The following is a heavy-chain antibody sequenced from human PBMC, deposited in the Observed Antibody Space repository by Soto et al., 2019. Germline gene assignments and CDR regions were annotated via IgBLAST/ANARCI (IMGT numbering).Heavy chain of an antibody. CDR3: ARHRRSPAEYYFDS. CDR1: GFTLSSYS. D-gene: IGHD1-26*01. CDR2: ISSSSSYI. J-gene: IGHJ4*02. Sequence: EVQLVESGGGLVKPGGSLRLSCVASGFTLSSYSMNWVRQAPGKGLEWVSSISSSSSYISYADSVRGRFTISRDNAKNSLYLQVNSLRAEDTAVYYCARHRRSPAEYYFDSWGQGTLVTVSS. V-gene: IGHV3-21*01.